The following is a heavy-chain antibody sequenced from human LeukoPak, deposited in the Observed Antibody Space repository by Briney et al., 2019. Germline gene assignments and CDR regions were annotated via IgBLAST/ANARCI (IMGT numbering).Heavy chain of an antibody. CDR2: ISGSGGST. J-gene: IGHJ4*02. CDR1: GFTFSSYA. Sequence: GGSLRLSCAASGFTFSSYAMSWVRQARGKAREWVSPISGSGGSTYYADSVKGRFTISRDNSKNTLYLQMNSLRAEDTAVYYCAKDGITYYYDSSGSQGVDYWGQGTLVTVSS. D-gene: IGHD3-22*01. CDR3: AKDGITYYYDSSGSQGVDY. V-gene: IGHV3-23*01.